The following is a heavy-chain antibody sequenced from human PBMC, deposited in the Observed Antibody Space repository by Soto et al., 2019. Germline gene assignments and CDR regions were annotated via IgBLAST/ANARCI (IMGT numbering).Heavy chain of an antibody. Sequence: PSETLSLTFAVSGGSFTSNNWWTWVRQPPGQGMEWIGEIYRTGSTNYNPSLKSRFTISLDKSENQFSLKGTSLTAADTAVYYCASRDPGTSVDYWGQGTLVTVSS. V-gene: IGHV4-4*02. J-gene: IGHJ4*02. D-gene: IGHD1-7*01. CDR3: ASRDPGTSVDY. CDR2: IYRTGST. CDR1: GGSFTSNNW.